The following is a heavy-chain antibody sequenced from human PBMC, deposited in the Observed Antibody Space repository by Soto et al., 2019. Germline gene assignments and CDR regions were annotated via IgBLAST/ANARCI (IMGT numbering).Heavy chain of an antibody. J-gene: IGHJ5*02. CDR1: VVSITRGDYY. Sequence: SETLSLTCTVFVVSITRGDYYCSWIRQPPGKGLEWIGYIYHSGNTYYKPSLKSRVAMSVDTSKNQFSLKLTSVTAADTAVYYCGRASGDYAALKKIHAWGQGTLVTVSS. CDR3: GRASGDYAALKKIHA. CDR2: IYHSGNT. V-gene: IGHV4-30-4*01. D-gene: IGHD2-2*01.